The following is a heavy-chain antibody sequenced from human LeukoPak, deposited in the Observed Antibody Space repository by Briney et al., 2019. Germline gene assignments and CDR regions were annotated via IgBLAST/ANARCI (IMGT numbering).Heavy chain of an antibody. CDR3: AREGEYCSSTSCPYYYYYGMDV. Sequence: PGGSLRLSCAASGFTLSTYWMNWVRQAPGKGLEWVASTSTKEDGSEKYYIDSVRGRFTISRDNAKNSLYLQMNSLRAEDTAVYYCAREGEYCSSTSCPYYYYYGMDVWGQGTTVTVSS. CDR1: GFTLSTYW. CDR2: TSTKEDGSEK. J-gene: IGHJ6*02. V-gene: IGHV3-7*05. D-gene: IGHD2-2*01.